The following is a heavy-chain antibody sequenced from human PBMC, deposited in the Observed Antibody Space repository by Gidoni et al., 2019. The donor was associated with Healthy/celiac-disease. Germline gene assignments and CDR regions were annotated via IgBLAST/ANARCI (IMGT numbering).Heavy chain of an antibody. J-gene: IGHJ4*02. CDR3: ARILGGPGQQPDYFDY. CDR1: GFSLSTSGMC. CDR2: IDWDDDK. V-gene: IGHV2-70*01. D-gene: IGHD6-13*01. Sequence: QVTLRESGPALVKPTQTLTLTCTFSGFSLSTSGMCVSWIRQPPGKALELLALIDWDDDKYYSTSLKTRLTISKDTSKNQVLLTMTNMDPVDTATYYCARILGGPGQQPDYFDYWGQGTLVTVSS.